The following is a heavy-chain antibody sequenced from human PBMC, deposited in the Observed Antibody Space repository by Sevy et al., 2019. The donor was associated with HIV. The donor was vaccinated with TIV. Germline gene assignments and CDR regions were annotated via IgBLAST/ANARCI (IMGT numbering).Heavy chain of an antibody. CDR2: IYSGGST. Sequence: GGSLRLSCAASGFTVSSNYMSWVRQAPGKGLEWVSIIYSGGSTYYADSVKGRFTISRDNSKNTLYLQMNSLRDEDTAVYYCAKVSIFGVGGFYDYWGQGTLVTVSS. CDR3: AKVSIFGVGGFYDY. V-gene: IGHV3-53*01. CDR1: GFTVSSNY. D-gene: IGHD3-3*01. J-gene: IGHJ4*02.